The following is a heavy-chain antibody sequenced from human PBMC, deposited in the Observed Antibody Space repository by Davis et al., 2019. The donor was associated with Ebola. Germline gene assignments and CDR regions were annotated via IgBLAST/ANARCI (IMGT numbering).Heavy chain of an antibody. V-gene: IGHV2-70*11. CDR3: ARGNLEMATIIWDPETFDY. J-gene: IGHJ4*02. Sequence: SGPTLVKPTQTLTLTCTFSGFSLSTSGMCVSWIRQPPGKALEWLARIDWDDDKYYSTSLKTRLTISKDTSKNQVVLTMTNMDPVDTATYYCARGNLEMATIIWDPETFDYWGQGTLVTVSS. D-gene: IGHD5-24*01. CDR2: IDWDDDK. CDR1: GFSLSTSGMC.